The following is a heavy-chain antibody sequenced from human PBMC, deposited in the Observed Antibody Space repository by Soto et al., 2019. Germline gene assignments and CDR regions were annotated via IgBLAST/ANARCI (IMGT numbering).Heavy chain of an antibody. Sequence: SVKVSCKASGGTFSGYAISWLRQAPGQGLEWMGGIIPIFGTANYAQKFQGRVTITADESTSTAYMELSSLRSEDTAVYYCASNQLESLPNYYYYGMDVWGQGTTVTVSS. CDR2: IIPIFGTA. CDR3: ASNQLESLPNYYYYGMDV. CDR1: GGTFSGYA. J-gene: IGHJ6*02. V-gene: IGHV1-69*13. D-gene: IGHD1-1*01.